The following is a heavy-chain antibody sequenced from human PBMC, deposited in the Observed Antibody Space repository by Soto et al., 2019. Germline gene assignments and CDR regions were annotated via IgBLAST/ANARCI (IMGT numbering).Heavy chain of an antibody. D-gene: IGHD6-19*01. CDR2: ISPKSGGT. CDR1: GDTFIDYY. J-gene: IGHJ4*02. V-gene: IGHV1-2*02. CDR3: ARPPGYISDWYYFDL. Sequence: QVQLVQSGAEVKKPGASVKVSCEASGDTFIDYYMHWVRQAPGQVFEWMGMISPKSGGTNYAQKFQGRVTMTWDTSLNTAYMELSSLMSEDTSVYYCARPPGYISDWYYFDLWGQGTLVTVSS.